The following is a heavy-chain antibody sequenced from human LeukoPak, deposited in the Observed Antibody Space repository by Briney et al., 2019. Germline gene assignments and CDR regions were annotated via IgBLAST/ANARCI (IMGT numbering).Heavy chain of an antibody. J-gene: IGHJ4*02. CDR1: GFTFDDYA. V-gene: IGHV3-9*01. D-gene: IGHD6-13*01. CDR2: ISWNSGSI. CDR3: AKDTDGYSSSWYEY. Sequence: PGRSLRLSCAASGFTFDDYAMHWVRQAPGKGLEWVSGISWNSGSIGYADSVKGRFTLSRDNAKNSLYLQMNSLRAEDTALYYCAKDTDGYSSSWYEYWGQGTLVTVSS.